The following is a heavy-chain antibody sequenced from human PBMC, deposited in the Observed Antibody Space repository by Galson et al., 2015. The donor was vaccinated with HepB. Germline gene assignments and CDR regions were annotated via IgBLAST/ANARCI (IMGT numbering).Heavy chain of an antibody. Sequence: SLRLSCAASGFTFDDYAMHWVRQAPGKGLEWVSGISWNSGSIGYADSVKGRFTISRDNAKNSLYLQMNSLRAEDTALYYCAKSGLQPPDSSSWTGGNYYYYMDVWGKGTTVTVSS. CDR2: ISWNSGSI. D-gene: IGHD6-13*01. CDR3: AKSGLQPPDSSSWTGGNYYYYMDV. V-gene: IGHV3-9*01. CDR1: GFTFDDYA. J-gene: IGHJ6*03.